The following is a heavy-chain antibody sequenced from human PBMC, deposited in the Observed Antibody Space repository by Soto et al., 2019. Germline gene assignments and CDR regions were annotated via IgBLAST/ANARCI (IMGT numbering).Heavy chain of an antibody. CDR3: AFLTSRLIGATHKADY. D-gene: IGHD3-10*01. CDR2: ISGGGGST. CDR1: GFTFSSYA. J-gene: IGHJ4*02. Sequence: GGSLRLSCAASGFTFSSYAMSWVRQAPGKGLEWVSAISGGGGSTYYADSVKGRFTISRDNSKNTLYLQMNSLRAEDTAVYYCAFLTSRLIGATHKADYWGQGTLVTVSS. V-gene: IGHV3-23*01.